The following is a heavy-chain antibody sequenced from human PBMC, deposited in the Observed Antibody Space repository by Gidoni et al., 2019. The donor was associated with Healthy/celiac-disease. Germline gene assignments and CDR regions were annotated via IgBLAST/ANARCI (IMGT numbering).Heavy chain of an antibody. CDR1: GYTFTSYD. D-gene: IGHD4-17*01. J-gene: IGHJ5*02. CDR2: MNPNSGNT. V-gene: IGHV1-8*01. CDR3: ARVEGMTTVTNNWFDP. Sequence: QVQLVQSGAEVKKPGASVKVSCKASGYTFTSYDINWVRQATGQGLEWMGWMNPNSGNTGYAQKFQGRVTMTRNTSISTAYMELSSLRSEDTAVYYCARVEGMTTVTNNWFDPWGQGTLVTVSS.